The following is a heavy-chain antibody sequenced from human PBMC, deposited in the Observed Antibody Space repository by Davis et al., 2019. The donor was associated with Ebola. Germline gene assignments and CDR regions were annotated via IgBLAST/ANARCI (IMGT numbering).Heavy chain of an antibody. D-gene: IGHD1-26*01. J-gene: IGHJ6*02. Sequence: GESLKTSCAASGFTFSSYAMHWVRQAPGKGLEWVAVISYDGRNKYYADSVKGRFTISRDNSKNTLYLQMNSLRTEETAVYYCARDSGIPYYYGQDVWRQGTTVTVSS. CDR2: ISYDGRNK. CDR3: ARDSGIPYYYGQDV. CDR1: GFTFSSYA. V-gene: IGHV3-30*14.